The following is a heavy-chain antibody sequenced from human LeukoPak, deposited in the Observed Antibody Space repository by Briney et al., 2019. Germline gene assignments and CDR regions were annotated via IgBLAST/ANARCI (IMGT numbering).Heavy chain of an antibody. J-gene: IGHJ4*02. CDR2: ISYDGSNK. D-gene: IGHD4-17*01. Sequence: GRSLRLSCAASGFTFSSYAMHWVRQAPGKGLEWVAVISYDGSNKYYADSVKGRFTISRDNSKNTLYLQMNSLRAEDTAVYYCARRTTVTTTGDYWGQGTPVTVSS. CDR3: ARRTTVTTTGDY. V-gene: IGHV3-30-3*01. CDR1: GFTFSSYA.